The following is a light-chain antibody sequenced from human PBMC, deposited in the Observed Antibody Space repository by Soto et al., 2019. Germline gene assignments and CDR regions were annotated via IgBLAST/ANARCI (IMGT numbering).Light chain of an antibody. J-gene: IGLJ1*01. CDR3: SSYTSSSTLHV. CDR2: EVS. CDR1: SSDVGGYNY. Sequence: QSVLTQPASVSGSPGQSITISCTGTSSDVGGYNYASWYQQHPGKAPKLMIYEVSNRPSGVSNRFSGSKSGNTASLTISGLQAEDEADYYCSSYTSSSTLHVFGTGTKV. V-gene: IGLV2-14*01.